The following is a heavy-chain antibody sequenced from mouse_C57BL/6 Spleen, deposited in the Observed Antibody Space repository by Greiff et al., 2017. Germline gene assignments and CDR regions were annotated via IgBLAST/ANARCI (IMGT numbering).Heavy chain of an antibody. CDR1: GYTFTSYW. CDR2: IYPGSGST. Sequence: QVHVKQPGAELVKPGASVKMSCKASGYTFTSYWITWVKQRPGQGLEWIGDIYPGSGSTNYNEKFKSKATLTVDTSSSTAYMQLSSLTSEDSAVYYCALDGSDLGDFDYWGQGTTLTVSS. CDR3: ALDGSDLGDFDY. J-gene: IGHJ2*01. V-gene: IGHV1-55*01. D-gene: IGHD1-2*01.